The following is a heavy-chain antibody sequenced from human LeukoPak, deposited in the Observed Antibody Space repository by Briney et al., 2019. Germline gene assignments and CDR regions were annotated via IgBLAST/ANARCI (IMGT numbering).Heavy chain of an antibody. Sequence: SETLSLTCTVSGGSISSYYWSWIRQPPGKGLEWLAYIYYSGSTNYNPSLKSRVTISVDTSKNQFSLKLSSVTAADTAVYYCARTTIAAAGTDAFDIWGQGTMVTVSS. V-gene: IGHV4-59*12. J-gene: IGHJ3*02. CDR3: ARTTIAAAGTDAFDI. D-gene: IGHD6-13*01. CDR1: GGSISSYY. CDR2: IYYSGST.